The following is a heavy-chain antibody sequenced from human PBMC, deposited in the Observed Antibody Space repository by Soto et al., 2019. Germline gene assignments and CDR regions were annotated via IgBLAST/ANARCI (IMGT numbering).Heavy chain of an antibody. J-gene: IGHJ4*02. CDR1: GGSISISSYY. D-gene: IGHD4-17*01. Sequence: SETLSLTCTVSGGSISISSYYWGWIRHPPGKGLEWIGSIYYSGSTYYNPSLKSRVTISVDTSKNQFSLKLSSVTAADTAVYYCARGGDYVSSYFDYWGQGTLVTVSS. V-gene: IGHV4-39*01. CDR2: IYYSGST. CDR3: ARGGDYVSSYFDY.